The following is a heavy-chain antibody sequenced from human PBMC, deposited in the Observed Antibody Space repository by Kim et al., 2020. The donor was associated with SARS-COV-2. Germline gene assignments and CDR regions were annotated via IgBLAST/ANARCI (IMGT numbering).Heavy chain of an antibody. CDR1: GFTFSSYA. Sequence: GGSLRLSCAASGFTFSSYAMSWVRQAPGKGLEWVSGISGSGGSTYYADSVKGRFTISRDNSKNTLYLQMNSLRAEDTAVYYCAQAGSLPAETRPFDYWGQGTLVTVSS. D-gene: IGHD2-2*01. CDR3: AQAGSLPAETRPFDY. CDR2: ISGSGGST. J-gene: IGHJ4*02. V-gene: IGHV3-23*01.